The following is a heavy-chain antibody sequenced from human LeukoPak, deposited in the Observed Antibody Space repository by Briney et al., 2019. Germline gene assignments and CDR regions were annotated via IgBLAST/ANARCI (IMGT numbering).Heavy chain of an antibody. CDR3: AELGITMIGGV. D-gene: IGHD3-10*02. J-gene: IGHJ6*04. Sequence: GGSLRLSCAASGFTFRSYWMHWVRQAPGKGLVWVSRISPDGTSKSYADSVKGRFTISRDNAKNSLYLQMNSLRAEDTAVYYCAELGITMIGGVWGKGTRSPSPQ. V-gene: IGHV3-74*01. CDR2: ISPDGTSK. CDR1: GFTFRSYW.